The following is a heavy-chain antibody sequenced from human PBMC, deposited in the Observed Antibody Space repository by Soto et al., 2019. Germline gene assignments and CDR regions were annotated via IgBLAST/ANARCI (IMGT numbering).Heavy chain of an antibody. CDR2: IYYSGST. D-gene: IGHD3-22*01. V-gene: IGHV4-59*01. CDR3: ARGRDYYDSSGYDY. CDR1: GGSISSYY. J-gene: IGHJ4*02. Sequence: PSETLSLTCTVSGGSISSYYWSWIRQPPGKGLEWIGYIYYSGSTNYNPSLKSRVTISVDTSKNQFSLKLSSVTAADTAVYYCARGRDYYDSSGYDYWGQGTQVTVS.